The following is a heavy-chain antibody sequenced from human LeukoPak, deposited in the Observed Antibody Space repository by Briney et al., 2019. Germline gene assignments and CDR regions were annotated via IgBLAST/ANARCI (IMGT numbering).Heavy chain of an antibody. D-gene: IGHD3-16*01. CDR3: ARGRYDYVWGSYYNWFDP. Sequence: GASVKVSCKASGYTFTSYDINWVRQATGQGLEWMGWMNPNSGNTGYAQKFQGRVTMTRNTSISTAHMELSSLKSEDTAGYYCARGRYDYVWGSYYNWFDPWGQGTLVTVSS. CDR1: GYTFTSYD. V-gene: IGHV1-8*01. CDR2: MNPNSGNT. J-gene: IGHJ5*02.